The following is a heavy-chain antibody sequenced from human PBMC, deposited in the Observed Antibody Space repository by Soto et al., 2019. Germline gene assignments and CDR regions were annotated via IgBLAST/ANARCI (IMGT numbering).Heavy chain of an antibody. J-gene: IGHJ6*04. CDR1: GGSISSSSYY. Sequence: PSETLSLTCTVSGGSISSSSYYWGWIRQPPGKGLEWIGSIYYSGSTYYNPSLQSRVTISVDTSKNQFSLKLSSVTAADTAVYYWARHVLNDTAMEMDVWGKGTTVTVSS. CDR3: ARHVLNDTAMEMDV. CDR2: IYYSGST. D-gene: IGHD5-18*01. V-gene: IGHV4-39*01.